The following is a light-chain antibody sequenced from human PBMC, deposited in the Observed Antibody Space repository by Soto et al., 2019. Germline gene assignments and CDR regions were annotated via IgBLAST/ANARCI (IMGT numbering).Light chain of an antibody. CDR1: SYNY. V-gene: IGLV2-14*01. CDR3: SSYTSSSTPVV. CDR2: EVS. Sequence: QSALTQPASVSGSPGQSITISCTGTSYNYVSWYQQYPGKAPKLMIYEVSNRPSGVSNRFSGSKSGNTASLTISGLQAEDEADYYCSSYTSSSTPVVFGGGTKLTVL. J-gene: IGLJ2*01.